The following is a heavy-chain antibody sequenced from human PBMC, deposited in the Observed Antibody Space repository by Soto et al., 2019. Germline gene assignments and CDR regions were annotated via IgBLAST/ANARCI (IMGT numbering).Heavy chain of an antibody. Sequence: GESLKISCKGSGYSFTTYWIGWVRQVPGKGLEWMGIINPGDSDTRYSPSFQGQVTISADKSISTTYLQWSSLKASDNSMYYCARGSSGFSDFHWGQGTLVTVSS. CDR3: ARGSSGFSDFH. J-gene: IGHJ4*02. CDR2: INPGDSDT. V-gene: IGHV5-51*01. CDR1: GYSFTTYW. D-gene: IGHD3-22*01.